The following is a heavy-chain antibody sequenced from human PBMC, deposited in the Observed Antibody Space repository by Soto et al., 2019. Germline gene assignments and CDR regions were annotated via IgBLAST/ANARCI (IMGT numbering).Heavy chain of an antibody. J-gene: IGHJ3*02. CDR3: ASSSPGSRTLMDI. Sequence: QVQLVQSGAEVKKPGASVKVSCKASGYTFTSYYMHWVRQAPGQGLEWMGIINPSGGSTSYAQKFQGRVTMTRDTSTSTVYMELGSLRSEDTAVYYCASSSPGSRTLMDIWGQGTMVTVSS. CDR2: INPSGGST. V-gene: IGHV1-46*03. CDR1: GYTFTSYY. D-gene: IGHD6-13*01.